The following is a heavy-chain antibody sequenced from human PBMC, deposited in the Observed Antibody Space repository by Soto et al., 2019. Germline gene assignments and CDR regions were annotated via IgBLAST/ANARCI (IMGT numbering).Heavy chain of an antibody. CDR1: GFTFSSYG. CDR2: ISYDGSNK. CDR3: AKDRWELRSGMDV. V-gene: IGHV3-30*18. D-gene: IGHD1-26*01. J-gene: IGHJ6*02. Sequence: VGSLRLSCAASGFTFSSYGMHWVRQAPGKGLEWVAVISYDGSNKYYADSVKGRFTISRDNSKNTLYLQMNSLRAEDTAVYYCAKDRWELRSGMDVWGQGTTVTVSS.